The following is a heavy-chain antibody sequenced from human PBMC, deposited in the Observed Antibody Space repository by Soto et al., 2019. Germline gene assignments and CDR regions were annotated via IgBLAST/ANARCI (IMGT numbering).Heavy chain of an antibody. Sequence: PSETLSLTCSVSGDSISSHYWSWIRQPPGKGQEWIGYISYSGSTTYNPSLKSRVTIFIHTSGNQFSLSLSSVTAADTAVYFCWRVCYFLTGYYKGGYYCFAYWGQGTPVTVSS. CDR3: WRVCYFLTGYYKGGYYCFAY. J-gene: IGHJ4*02. V-gene: IGHV4-59*11. CDR1: GDSISSHY. CDR2: ISYSGST. D-gene: IGHD3-9*01.